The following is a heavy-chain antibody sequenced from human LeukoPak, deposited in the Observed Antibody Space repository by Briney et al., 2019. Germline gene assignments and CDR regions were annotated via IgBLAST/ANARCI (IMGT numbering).Heavy chain of an antibody. D-gene: IGHD4/OR15-4a*01. J-gene: IGHJ4*02. Sequence: SETLSLTCSVSCASINSHYWTWIRQPAGKGLEWIGRIYISGSTNYSPSLKSRVTMSVDTSKNQFSLNLISVTAADTAVYYCARALNPLTGTYYFDYWGQGTLVTVSS. V-gene: IGHV4-4*07. CDR2: IYISGST. CDR1: CASINSHY. CDR3: ARALNPLTGTYYFDY.